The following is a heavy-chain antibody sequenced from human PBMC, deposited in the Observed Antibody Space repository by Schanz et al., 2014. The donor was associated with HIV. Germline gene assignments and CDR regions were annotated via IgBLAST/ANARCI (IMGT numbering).Heavy chain of an antibody. Sequence: QVQLVQSGAEVMKPGSSVKVSCKASGDTFSSYGISWVRQAPGQGLEWMGGIIPVFGTTNYAQKFQGRVTITADESTSTAYMELSSLRFEDTAVYYCTRSRYELHWLDLWGQGTLVTVSS. CDR3: TRSRYELHWLDL. J-gene: IGHJ5*02. CDR2: IIPVFGTT. CDR1: GDTFSSYG. V-gene: IGHV1-69*01. D-gene: IGHD5-12*01.